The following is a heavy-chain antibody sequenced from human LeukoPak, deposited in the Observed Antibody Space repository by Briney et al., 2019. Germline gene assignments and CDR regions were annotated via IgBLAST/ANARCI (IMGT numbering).Heavy chain of an antibody. CDR2: IRSKAYGGPT. CDR3: TRDGYYSYAMDV. J-gene: IGHJ6*04. Sequence: GGALRLSCTASGCTHGDYAMSWVRQAPGRGRAGVGFIRSKAYGGPTEYTPPVERSFHISRDDSKNIAYLQMNSLKYEDTAVYYCTRDGYYSYAMDVWGKGTTVTVSS. CDR1: GCTHGDYA. V-gene: IGHV3-49*04.